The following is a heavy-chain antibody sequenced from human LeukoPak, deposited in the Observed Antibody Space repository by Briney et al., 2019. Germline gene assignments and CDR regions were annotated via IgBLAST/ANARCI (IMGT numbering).Heavy chain of an antibody. J-gene: IGHJ5*02. Sequence: GGSLSLSCTASGFTMSGIHMNWVRQAPGKGLDWVSGLYAGGSTYYAGSVTGRFTISRDDSKNTLYLQMTGLRVDDTAIYYCVRGNGNVGGRLDPWGQGAWVIVSS. D-gene: IGHD1-1*01. V-gene: IGHV3-66*01. CDR1: GFTMSGIH. CDR2: LYAGGST. CDR3: VRGNGNVGGRLDP.